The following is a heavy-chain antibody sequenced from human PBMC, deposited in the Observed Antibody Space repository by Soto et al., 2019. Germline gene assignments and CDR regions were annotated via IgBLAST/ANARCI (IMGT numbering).Heavy chain of an antibody. J-gene: IGHJ5*02. V-gene: IGHV1-69*01. Sequence: QVQLVQSGAEVKKPGSSVKVSCKASGGTFSSYAISWVRQAPGQGLEWMGGIIPIFGTANYAQKFQGRVTIPADDSTSTAYMELSSLRSEDTAVYYCARDQSPGDIVVVPAAPGGFDPWGQGTLVTVSS. CDR3: ARDQSPGDIVVVPAAPGGFDP. CDR1: GGTFSSYA. CDR2: IIPIFGTA. D-gene: IGHD2-2*01.